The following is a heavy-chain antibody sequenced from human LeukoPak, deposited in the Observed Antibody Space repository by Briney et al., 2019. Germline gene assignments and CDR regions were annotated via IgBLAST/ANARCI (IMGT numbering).Heavy chain of an antibody. CDR3: AREGGDWGGWFDP. V-gene: IGHV1-2*02. CDR1: GYTFTSYG. Sequence: ASVKVSCKASGYTFTSYGISWVRQAPGQGLEWMGWINPNSGGTNYAQKFQGRVTMTRDTSISTAYMELSRLRSDDTAVYYCAREGGDWGGWFDPWGQGTLVTVSS. D-gene: IGHD2-21*02. CDR2: INPNSGGT. J-gene: IGHJ5*02.